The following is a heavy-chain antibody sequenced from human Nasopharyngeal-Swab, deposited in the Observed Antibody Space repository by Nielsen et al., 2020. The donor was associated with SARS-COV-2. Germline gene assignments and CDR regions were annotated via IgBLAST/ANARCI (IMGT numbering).Heavy chain of an antibody. Sequence: GESLKISCAASGFTSSSYSMNWVRQAPGKGLEWVSYISSSSSTIYYVDSVKGRFTISRDNAKNSLYLQMNSLRDEDTAVYYCARGGRSNITMVRGGWFDPWGQGTLVTVSS. J-gene: IGHJ5*02. D-gene: IGHD3-10*01. CDR1: GFTSSSYS. CDR3: ARGGRSNITMVRGGWFDP. CDR2: ISSSSSTI. V-gene: IGHV3-48*02.